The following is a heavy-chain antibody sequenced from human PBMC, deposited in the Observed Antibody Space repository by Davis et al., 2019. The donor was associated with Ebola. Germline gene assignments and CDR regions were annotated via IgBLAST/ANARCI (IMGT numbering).Heavy chain of an antibody. CDR1: GFTFNNYG. Sequence: GESLKISCAASGFTFNNYGMHWVRQAPGKGLEWVAVITYDGTNQYYADSVKGRFTISRDNSKNTVFLEMSSLRPEDTATYYCANIANYDDGFDIWGQGTVVTVSS. CDR2: ITYDGTNQ. V-gene: IGHV3-33*05. D-gene: IGHD3-16*01. CDR3: ANIANYDDGFDI. J-gene: IGHJ3*02.